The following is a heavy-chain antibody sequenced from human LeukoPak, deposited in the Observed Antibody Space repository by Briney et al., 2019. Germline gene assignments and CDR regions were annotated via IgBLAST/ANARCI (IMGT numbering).Heavy chain of an antibody. V-gene: IGHV4-39*01. D-gene: IGHD3-22*01. CDR2: IYYSGST. J-gene: IGHJ4*02. Sequence: SETLSLTCTVSGGSISSSSYYWGWIRQPPGKGLEWIVSIYYSGSTYYNPSLKSRVTISVDTSKNQFSLKLSCVTAADTAVYYCAMTYYYDSSLHYFDYWGQGTLVTVSS. CDR1: GGSISSSSYY. CDR3: AMTYYYDSSLHYFDY.